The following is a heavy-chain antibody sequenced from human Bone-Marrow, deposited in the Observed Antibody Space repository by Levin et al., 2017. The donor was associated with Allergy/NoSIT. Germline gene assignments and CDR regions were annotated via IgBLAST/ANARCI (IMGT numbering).Heavy chain of an antibody. V-gene: IGHV3-30*18. CDR1: GFTFSSYG. J-gene: IGHJ6*02. CDR2: ISYDGSNK. CDR3: AKDLIAVDIYYYYGMDV. Sequence: GGSLRLSCAASGFTFSSYGMHWVRQAPGKGLEWVAVISYDGSNKYYADSVKGRFTISRDNSKNTLYLQMNSLRAEDTAVYYCAKDLIAVDIYYYYGMDVWGQGTTVTVSS. D-gene: IGHD6-19*01.